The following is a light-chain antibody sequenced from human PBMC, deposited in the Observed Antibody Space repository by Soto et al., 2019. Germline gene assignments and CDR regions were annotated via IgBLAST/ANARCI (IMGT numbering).Light chain of an antibody. V-gene: IGKV3-20*01. CDR1: QSVSSSY. J-gene: IGKJ1*01. CDR2: GAS. CDR3: QQYGSSPRT. Sequence: EIVLTQSPGTLSFAPGEGATLSCRASQSVSSSYLAWYQQRPGQAPRLLMFGASSRASDIPDRFSGSGSGKDFTLTISSLEPEDFAVYYCQQYGSSPRTFGQGTKVEIX.